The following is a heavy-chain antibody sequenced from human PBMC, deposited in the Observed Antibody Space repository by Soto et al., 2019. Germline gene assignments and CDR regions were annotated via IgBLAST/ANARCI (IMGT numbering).Heavy chain of an antibody. CDR3: ESGGDWEY. CDR1: GFTFSNYW. V-gene: IGHV3-74*01. CDR2: INGDGSST. D-gene: IGHD2-21*02. J-gene: IGHJ4*02. Sequence: PGGSLRLSCAASGFTFSNYWVHWVRQAPGKGLVWVSRINGDGSSTNYADSVKGRFTISRDNAKNTLYLQMNSLRAEDTAVYYCESGGDWEYWGQGTLVTVSS.